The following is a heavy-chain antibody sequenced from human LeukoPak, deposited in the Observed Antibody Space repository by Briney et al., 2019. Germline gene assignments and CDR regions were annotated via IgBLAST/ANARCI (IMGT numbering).Heavy chain of an antibody. J-gene: IGHJ4*02. CDR2: INPNDGST. CDR1: GYTFTSSH. V-gene: IGHV1-46*01. CDR3: ARDPILTGYQTLFDY. D-gene: IGHD3-9*01. Sequence: ASVKVSCKASGYTFTSSHVHWVRQAPGQGLEWMGIINPNDGSTTYAQKFQGRVSMTRDTSTSTVYMELNSLRSEDTAMYYCARDPILTGYQTLFDYWGQGTLVTVSS.